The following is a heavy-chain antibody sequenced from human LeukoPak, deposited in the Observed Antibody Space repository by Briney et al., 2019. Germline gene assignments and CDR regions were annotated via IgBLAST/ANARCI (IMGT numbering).Heavy chain of an antibody. CDR3: ARDTGSDDYDFWSGYLGD. CDR2: IDSDGSPT. V-gene: IGHV3-74*01. CDR1: EFLFSNYW. Sequence: GGSLRLSCAASEFLFSNYWMHWVRQVPGEGLVWVSRIDSDGSPTTYAASVEGRFTISRDNAKNTLYLEMNSLRAEDTAVYYCARDTGSDDYDFWSGYLGDWGQGTLVTVSS. J-gene: IGHJ4*02. D-gene: IGHD3-3*01.